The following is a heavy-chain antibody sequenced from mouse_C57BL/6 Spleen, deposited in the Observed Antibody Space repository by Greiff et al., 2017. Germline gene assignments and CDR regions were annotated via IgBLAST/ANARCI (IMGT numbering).Heavy chain of an antibody. CDR1: GFTFSSYA. CDR2: ISSGGDYI. V-gene: IGHV5-9-1*02. D-gene: IGHD1-1*01. CDR3: TRASYYYGNGYYYYAMDY. Sequence: EVKVVESGEGLVKPGGSLKLSCAASGFTFSSYAMSWVRQTPEKRLEWVAYISSGGDYIYYADTVKGRFTISRDNARNTLYLQMSSLKSEDTAMYYCTRASYYYGNGYYYYAMDYWGQGTSVTVSS. J-gene: IGHJ4*01.